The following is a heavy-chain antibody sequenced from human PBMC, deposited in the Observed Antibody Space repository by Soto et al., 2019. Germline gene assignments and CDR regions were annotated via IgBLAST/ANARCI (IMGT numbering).Heavy chain of an antibody. CDR1: GYTFTAYY. J-gene: IGHJ5*02. CDR3: ARSRDHIVTTRGAFDP. D-gene: IGHD2-21*01. Sequence: GASVKVSCKASGYTFTAYYTHWVRQAPGQGPEWMGWINPNSGGTKFAQKFQGRVTLTRDKSIGTAYMELSSLRSDDTAIYYCARSRDHIVTTRGAFDPWGQGTLVTVSS. V-gene: IGHV1-2*02. CDR2: INPNSGGT.